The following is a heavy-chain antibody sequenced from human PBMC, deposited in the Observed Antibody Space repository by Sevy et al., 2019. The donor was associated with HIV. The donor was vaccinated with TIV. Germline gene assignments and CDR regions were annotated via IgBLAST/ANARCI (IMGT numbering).Heavy chain of an antibody. J-gene: IGHJ6*02. CDR3: AKIGWFGELPDYYYGMDV. Sequence: GGCLRLSCAASGFTFRSYGMHWVRQAPGKGLDWVAVISYDGSGESYTGSVKGRFTISRDNSKNTLYLQMNSLRPEDTAVHYCAKIGWFGELPDYYYGMDVWGQGTQVTVSS. CDR1: GFTFRSYG. CDR2: ISYDGSGE. V-gene: IGHV3-30*18. D-gene: IGHD3-10*01.